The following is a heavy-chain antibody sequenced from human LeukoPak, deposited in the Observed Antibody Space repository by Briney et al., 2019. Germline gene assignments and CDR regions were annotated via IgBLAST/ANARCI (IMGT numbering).Heavy chain of an antibody. CDR2: IWSDGNKK. D-gene: IGHD6-19*01. V-gene: IGHV3-33*01. CDR1: GFTFSSYG. J-gene: IGHJ4*02. Sequence: GGSLRLSCAPSGFTFSSYGMQWVRQAPGKGLEGVAVIWSDGNKKYYSDSVKGRFTISRDNSKNTLYLQMNSLRAEDTAVYYCARDHSSGLFYFDHWGQGTLVTVSS. CDR3: ARDHSSGLFYFDH.